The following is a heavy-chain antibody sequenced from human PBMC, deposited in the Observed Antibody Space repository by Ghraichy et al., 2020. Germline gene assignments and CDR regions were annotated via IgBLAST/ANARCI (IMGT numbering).Heavy chain of an antibody. D-gene: IGHD4-23*01. Sequence: SLNISCAASGFTFSSYAINWVRQAPGKGLEWVSGISGSGGTTYYADSVKGRFTISRDNSKNTLYLQMNSLRADDTAVFYCAKGGYSLYYFDYWGQGTLVTVSS. CDR1: GFTFSSYA. CDR2: ISGSGGTT. V-gene: IGHV3-23*01. J-gene: IGHJ4*02. CDR3: AKGGYSLYYFDY.